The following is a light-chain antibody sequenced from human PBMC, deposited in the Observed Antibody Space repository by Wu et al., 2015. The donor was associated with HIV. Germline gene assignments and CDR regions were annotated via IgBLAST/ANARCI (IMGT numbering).Light chain of an antibody. V-gene: IGKV3-20*01. J-gene: IGKJ2*01. Sequence: EVVLTQSPGTLALSPGEGATLSCRSSQHITNTYLAWYQQKLGQAPRLLIYSASRRATDISDRFSGSGSGTDFNLTINRLEPEDFAVYYCQHFGGSYIFGPGTKARDQT. CDR2: SAS. CDR1: QHITNTY. CDR3: QHFGGSYI.